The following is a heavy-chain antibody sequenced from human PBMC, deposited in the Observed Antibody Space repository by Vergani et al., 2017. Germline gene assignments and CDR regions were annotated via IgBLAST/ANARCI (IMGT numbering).Heavy chain of an antibody. CDR3: ARGITYYDSSGYYCHFDD. CDR2: IYSGDET. V-gene: IGHV3-66*02. J-gene: IGHJ4*02. CDR1: GSTVSGNY. D-gene: IGHD3-22*01. Sequence: ELQLVESGGGLVQPGGSLRLSCAASGSTVSGNYMTWVRQAPGKGLEWVSHIYSGDETYYADSVKGRVTISRDTSKNTLHLQINNLRVEDTAVYYCARGITYYDSSGYYCHFDDWGQGTLVTVSS.